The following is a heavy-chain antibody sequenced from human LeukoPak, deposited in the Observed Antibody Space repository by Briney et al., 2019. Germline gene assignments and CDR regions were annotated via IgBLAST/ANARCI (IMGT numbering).Heavy chain of an antibody. J-gene: IGHJ4*02. CDR1: GFTFSSYW. V-gene: IGHV3-7*01. CDR2: INQDGSDK. CDR3: ARDPGIASAGTVGYFDY. Sequence: PGGSLRLSCAASGFTFSSYWMSWVRQTPGKGLEWVANINQDGSDKYYEDSVKGRFSISRDNAKNSLSLQMNSLRAEDTAVYYCARDPGIASAGTVGYFDYWGQGILVTVSS. D-gene: IGHD6-13*01.